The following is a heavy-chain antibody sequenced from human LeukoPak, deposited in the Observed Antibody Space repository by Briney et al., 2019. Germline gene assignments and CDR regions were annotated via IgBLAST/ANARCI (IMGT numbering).Heavy chain of an antibody. J-gene: IGHJ4*02. Sequence: ASVKVSCKASGYTFTSYGISWVGQAPGQGLEWMGWISTYNGNTNYAQKLQGRVTLTTDESTSTAYMEPSSLRSEDTAVYYCARDFPYCSSTSCKYYFDYWGQGTLVTVSS. CDR2: ISTYNGNT. CDR1: GYTFTSYG. D-gene: IGHD2-2*01. CDR3: ARDFPYCSSTSCKYYFDY. V-gene: IGHV1-18*01.